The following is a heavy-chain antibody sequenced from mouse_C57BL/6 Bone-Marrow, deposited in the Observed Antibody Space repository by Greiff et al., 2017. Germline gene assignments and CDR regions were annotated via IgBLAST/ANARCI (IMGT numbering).Heavy chain of an antibody. J-gene: IGHJ4*01. Sequence: EVKVVESGGGLVQPGGSLKLSCAASGFTFSDYYMYWVRQTPEKRLEWVAYISNGGGSTYYPDTVKGRFTISRDNAKNTLYLQMSRLKSEDTAMYYCARQGLYYAMDYWGQGTSVTVSS. D-gene: IGHD3-3*01. V-gene: IGHV5-12*01. CDR3: ARQGLYYAMDY. CDR2: ISNGGGST. CDR1: GFTFSDYY.